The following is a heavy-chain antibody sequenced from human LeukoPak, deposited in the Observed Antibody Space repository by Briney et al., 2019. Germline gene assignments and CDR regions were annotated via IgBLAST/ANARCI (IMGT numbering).Heavy chain of an antibody. D-gene: IGHD5-12*01. V-gene: IGHV4-61*02. J-gene: IGHJ6*03. CDR1: GGSISSGSYY. CDR2: IYTSGST. CDR3: ARGRRGGYDYYYYYYMDV. Sequence: SETLSLTCTVSGGSISSGSYYWSWIRQPAGKGLEWIGRIYTSGSTNYNPSLKSRVTISVDTSKNQFSLKLSSVTAADTAVYYCARGRRGGYDYYYYYYMDVWGKGTTVTVSS.